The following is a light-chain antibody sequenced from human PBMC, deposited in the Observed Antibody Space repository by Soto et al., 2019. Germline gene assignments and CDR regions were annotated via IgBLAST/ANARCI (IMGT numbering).Light chain of an antibody. CDR1: QSVSSN. CDR3: QKYNNWTTYT. Sequence: EIVMTQSPVTLSVSPGERATLSCRASQSVSSNLAWYQQKPGQAPRLLIYGASTRATGIPARFSGSGSGTEFTLIISSLKSEDFAVYYGQKYNNWTTYTFGQGTKLEIK. CDR2: GAS. V-gene: IGKV3D-15*01. J-gene: IGKJ2*01.